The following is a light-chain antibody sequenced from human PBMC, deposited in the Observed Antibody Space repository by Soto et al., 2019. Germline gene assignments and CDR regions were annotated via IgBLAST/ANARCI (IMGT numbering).Light chain of an antibody. V-gene: IGKV1-5*01. CDR1: QNIDRW. J-gene: IGKJ1*01. Sequence: DIQMTQSPSTLSTSVGDRATITCRATQNIDRWLAWYQQKPGKAPKLLIYEASSLEGGVPSRFSGSGSGTEFTLTVSGLQAEDFATYLCQKYKSGSTFGQGTKLDFK. CDR3: QKYKSGST. CDR2: EAS.